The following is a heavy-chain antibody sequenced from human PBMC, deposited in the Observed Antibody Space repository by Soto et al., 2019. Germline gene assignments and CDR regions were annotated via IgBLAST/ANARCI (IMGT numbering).Heavy chain of an antibody. CDR3: ATMGTPATGLYYFDY. J-gene: IGHJ4*02. CDR1: GGSISSGNYY. D-gene: IGHD5-18*01. Sequence: QVQLQESGPGLVKPSQTLSLTCTVSGGSISSGNYYWSWIRQPPGKGLEWIGFISYSGSTYYSLSLKRRFTISVDTSKNQFSLNLSFVTAADTAVYYCATMGTPATGLYYFDYWGQGTLVTVSS. V-gene: IGHV4-30-4*01. CDR2: ISYSGST.